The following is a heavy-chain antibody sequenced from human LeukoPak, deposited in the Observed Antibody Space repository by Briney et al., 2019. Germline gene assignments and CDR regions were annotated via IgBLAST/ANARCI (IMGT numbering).Heavy chain of an antibody. CDR2: ISGSSRYT. CDR3: AKDDRSYASGSNDY. CDR1: GFSFSDYY. V-gene: IGHV3-11*05. Sequence: KPGGSLRLSCAASGFSFSDYYMNWIRQAPGRGLEWVSYISGSSRYTNYADSVEGRFTISRDNSNNRLRLQMNSLRVEDTAVYYCAKDDRSYASGSNDYWGQGTLVTVSS. J-gene: IGHJ4*02. D-gene: IGHD3-10*01.